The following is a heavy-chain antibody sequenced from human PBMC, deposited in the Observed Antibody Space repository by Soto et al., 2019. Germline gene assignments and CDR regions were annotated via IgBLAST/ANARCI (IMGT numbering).Heavy chain of an antibody. CDR2: ISYDGSNK. V-gene: IGHV3-30*18. Sequence: QVQLVEPGGGVVQPGRSLRLSCAASGFTFSSYGMHWVRQAPGKRLGWVADISYDGSNKYYADSVKGRFTISRDNSKNTLYLQMNILRAEDTAVYYCAQWFGAFDYWGQGTLVTVSS. D-gene: IGHD3-10*01. CDR3: AQWFGAFDY. J-gene: IGHJ4*02. CDR1: GFTFSSYG.